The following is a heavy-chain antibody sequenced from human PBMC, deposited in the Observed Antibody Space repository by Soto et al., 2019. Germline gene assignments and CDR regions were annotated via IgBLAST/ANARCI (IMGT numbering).Heavy chain of an antibody. CDR3: ARGAGPPWLDP. CDR1: GGSINTYF. V-gene: IGHV4-4*07. J-gene: IGHJ5*02. CDR2: ISAITGT. Sequence: SETLSLTCTLSGGSINTYFWSWIRQPAGKGLEWIGRISAITGTNYNPTLERRVTMSIDRSTNQISLELASMTAADTAVCYGARGAGPPWLDPWGQGTLVTVSS.